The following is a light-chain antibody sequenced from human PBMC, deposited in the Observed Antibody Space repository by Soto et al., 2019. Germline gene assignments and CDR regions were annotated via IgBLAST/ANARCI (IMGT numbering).Light chain of an antibody. J-gene: IGLJ3*02. CDR1: SSDVGGYNY. CDR2: EVS. CDR3: SSYTSSSTWV. Sequence: QSALTQPASVSGSPGQSITISCTGNSSDVGGYNYVSWYQQHPGKAPKLMIYEVSNRPSGVSNRFSGYKSGNTASLTISGLQAEDEADYYCSSYTSSSTWVFGGGTKLTVL. V-gene: IGLV2-14*01.